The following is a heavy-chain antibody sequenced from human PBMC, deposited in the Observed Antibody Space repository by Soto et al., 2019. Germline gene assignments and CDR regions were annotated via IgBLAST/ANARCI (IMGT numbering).Heavy chain of an antibody. Sequence: EVQLVESGGGLIQPGGSLKLSCAASGLDVSGNYMTWVRQAPGKGLEWVSVIYSGGSTYYADTVKGRFTISIDTSKNTLSLEMNSLRAEDTAVYYCARDGGCDGVYCNNLFDPWGQGTLVTVSS. J-gene: IGHJ5*02. V-gene: IGHV3-53*01. D-gene: IGHD2-21*01. CDR1: GLDVSGNY. CDR3: ARDGGCDGVYCNNLFDP. CDR2: IYSGGST.